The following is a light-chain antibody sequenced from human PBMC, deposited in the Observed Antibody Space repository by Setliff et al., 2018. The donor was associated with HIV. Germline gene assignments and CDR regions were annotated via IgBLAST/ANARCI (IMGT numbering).Light chain of an antibody. CDR2: EVN. J-gene: IGLJ1*01. V-gene: IGLV2-14*01. CDR3: SSYTDYNTYV. CDR1: SSDVGAYNY. Sequence: QSALTQPASVSGSPGQSITISCTGTSSDVGAYNYVSWYQQHPGKAPKLMIYEVNNRPSGVSNRFSGSKSGNTASLTISGLQAEDEADYYCSSYTDYNTYVFGTGTKVTVL.